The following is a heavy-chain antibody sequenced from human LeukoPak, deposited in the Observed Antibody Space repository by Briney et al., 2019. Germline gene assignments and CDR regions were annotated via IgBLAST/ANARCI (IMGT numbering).Heavy chain of an antibody. V-gene: IGHV1-2*02. CDR3: AREYYDSSGYYSYYFDY. CDR1: GYTFTGYY. CDR2: ISPNSGGT. D-gene: IGHD3-22*01. Sequence: GASVKVSCKASGYTFTGYYMHWVRPAPGRGLEWMGWISPNSGGTNYAQNFQGRVTMTRDTSISTAYMELSRLRSDDTAVYYCAREYYDSSGYYSYYFDYWGQGTLVTVSS. J-gene: IGHJ4*02.